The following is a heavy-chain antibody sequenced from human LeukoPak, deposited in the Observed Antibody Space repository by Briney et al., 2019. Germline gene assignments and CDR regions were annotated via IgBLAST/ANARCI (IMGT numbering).Heavy chain of an antibody. V-gene: IGHV4-31*03. CDR1: GGSISSGGYY. CDR2: IYYSGST. CDR3: ARLDRSGYYMRY. D-gene: IGHD3-22*01. J-gene: IGHJ4*02. Sequence: PSETLSLTCTVSGGSISSGGYYWSWIRQHPGKGLEWIGYIYYSGSTYYNPSLKSRVTISVDTSKNQFSLKLSSVTAADTAVYYCARLDRSGYYMRYWGQGTLVTVSS.